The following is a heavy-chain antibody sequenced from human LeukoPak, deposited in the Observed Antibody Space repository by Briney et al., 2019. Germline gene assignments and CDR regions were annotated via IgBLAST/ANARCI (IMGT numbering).Heavy chain of an antibody. V-gene: IGHV3-20*04. J-gene: IGHJ4*02. D-gene: IGHD6-25*01. CDR2: INWNGGST. Sequence: PGGSLTLSCAASAFTFDDYGMSWVRQGPGKGLEWGSGINWNGGSTGYADSVKGRFTISRDNAKNSLYLQMNSLRAEDTALYYCARGIHVRSGLSGDYWGQGTLVTVSS. CDR3: ARGIHVRSGLSGDY. CDR1: AFTFDDYG.